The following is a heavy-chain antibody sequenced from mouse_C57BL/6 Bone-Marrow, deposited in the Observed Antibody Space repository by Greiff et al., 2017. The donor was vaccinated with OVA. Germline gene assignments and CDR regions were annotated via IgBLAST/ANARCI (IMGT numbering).Heavy chain of an antibody. CDR2: IYPGSGST. J-gene: IGHJ4*01. CDR1: GYTFTSYW. V-gene: IGHV1-55*01. D-gene: IGHD1-1*01. CDR3: ARSGYYGSEGAMDY. Sequence: QVQLQQPGAELVKPGASVKMSCKASGYTFTSYWITWVKRRPGQGLEWIGDIYPGSGSTNYNEKFKSKATLTVDTSSSTAYMQLSSLTSEDSAVYYCARSGYYGSEGAMDYWGQGTSVTVSS.